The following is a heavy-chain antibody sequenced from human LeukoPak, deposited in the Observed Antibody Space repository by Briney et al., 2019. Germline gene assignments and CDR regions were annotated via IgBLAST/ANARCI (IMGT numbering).Heavy chain of an antibody. D-gene: IGHD1-26*01. CDR3: ARAPRVVGATILHDAFDI. J-gene: IGHJ3*02. Sequence: PSETLSLTCTVSGGSISSYYWSWIRQPPGKGLEWIGYIYYSGSTNYNPSLESRVTISVDTSKDQFSLKLSSVTAADTAVYYCARAPRVVGATILHDAFDIWGQGTMVTVSS. CDR2: IYYSGST. V-gene: IGHV4-59*08. CDR1: GGSISSYY.